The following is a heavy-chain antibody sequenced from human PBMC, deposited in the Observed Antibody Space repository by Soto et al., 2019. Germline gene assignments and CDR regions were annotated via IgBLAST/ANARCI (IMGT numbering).Heavy chain of an antibody. CDR3: ARNRDIDLVVAATNYYYGMDV. V-gene: IGHV1-18*01. CDR2: ISAYNGNT. D-gene: IGHD2-15*01. Sequence: ASLKVSCKASGYTFTSYGISWVRQAPGQGLEWMGWISAYNGNTNYAQKLQGRVTMTTDTSTSTAYMELRSLRSDDTAVYYCARNRDIDLVVAATNYYYGMDVWGQGTTVTVSS. CDR1: GYTFTSYG. J-gene: IGHJ6*02.